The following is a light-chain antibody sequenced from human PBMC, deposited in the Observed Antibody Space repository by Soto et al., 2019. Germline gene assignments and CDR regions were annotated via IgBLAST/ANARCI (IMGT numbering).Light chain of an antibody. CDR1: QGISNY. V-gene: IGKV1-27*01. CDR2: AAS. J-gene: IGKJ1*01. Sequence: IQMTQSPSSLSASVGDRVTITFRASQGISNYLAWYQQKPGKVPKLLIYAASTLQSVVPSRFSGSGSGTDFTLTISSLQPEDVATYYCQKYNSAPRTFGQGTMVDI. CDR3: QKYNSAPRT.